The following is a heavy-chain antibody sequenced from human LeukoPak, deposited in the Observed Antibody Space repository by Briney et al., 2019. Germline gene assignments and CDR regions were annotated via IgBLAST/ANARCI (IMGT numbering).Heavy chain of an antibody. J-gene: IGHJ4*02. D-gene: IGHD5-24*01. Sequence: SETLSLTCAVYGGSFSGYYRSWIRQPPGKGLEWIGEINHSGSTNYNPSLKSRVTMSVDTSKNQFSLKLSSVTAADTAVYYCASRLRDGYNFDYWGQGTLVTVSS. V-gene: IGHV4-34*01. CDR2: INHSGST. CDR1: GGSFSGYY. CDR3: ASRLRDGYNFDY.